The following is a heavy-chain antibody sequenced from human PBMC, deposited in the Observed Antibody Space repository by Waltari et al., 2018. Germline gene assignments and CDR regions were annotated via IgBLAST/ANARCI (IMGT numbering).Heavy chain of an antibody. CDR2: INEDGSRT. D-gene: IGHD3-9*01. V-gene: IGHV3-7*01. CDR3: VRGIDL. Sequence: EVQVVESGGGLVQPGGSLRLSCAASGFIFNSFWTSWVRQAPGKGVEWVANINEDGSRTYYLDSVKGRFIISRDNAKNSLSLQMNSLRAEDTAVYYCVRGIDLWGQGTLVTVSS. J-gene: IGHJ4*02. CDR1: GFIFNSFW.